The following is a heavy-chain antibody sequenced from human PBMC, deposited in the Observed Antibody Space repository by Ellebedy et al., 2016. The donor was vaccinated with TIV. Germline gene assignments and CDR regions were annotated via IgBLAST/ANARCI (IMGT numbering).Heavy chain of an antibody. CDR2: IYYSGSA. J-gene: IGHJ5*02. CDR1: GCSISNSDYY. V-gene: IGHV4-39*07. Sequence: MPSETLSLTCTASGCSISNSDYYWNWIRQPPGKGLEWIGSIYYSGSAYYNPSLKSRVTVSVDTSKNQFSLNLRAVTAADTAGYYCARDPAPPRGRFDTWGQGTLVTVSS. CDR3: ARDPAPPRGRFDT.